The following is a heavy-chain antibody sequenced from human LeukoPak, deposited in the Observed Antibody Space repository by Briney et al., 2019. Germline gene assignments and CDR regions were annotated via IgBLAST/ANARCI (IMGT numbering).Heavy chain of an antibody. V-gene: IGHV3-53*01. CDR3: ARVSFGSYGFEYYFDY. CDR1: GVTRSSNY. CDR2: IYSGGST. J-gene: IGHJ4*02. Sequence: GGALRLSCAASGVTRSSNYMSWGRQAPGKGVGWGSVIYSGGSTYYADSVKGRFTISRDNSKNTLYLQMNSLRAEDTAVYYCARVSFGSYGFEYYFDYWGQGTLVTVSS. D-gene: IGHD5-18*01.